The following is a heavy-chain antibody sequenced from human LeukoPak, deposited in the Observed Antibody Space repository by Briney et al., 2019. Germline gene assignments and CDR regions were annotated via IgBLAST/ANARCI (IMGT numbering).Heavy chain of an antibody. CDR2: IYTSGST. D-gene: IGHD2-2*02. CDR1: GGSISSYY. J-gene: IGHJ6*03. Sequence: PSETLSLTCTVSGGSISSYYWSWIRQPAGKGLEWIGRIYTSGSTNYNPSLKSRVTMSVDTSKNQFSLKLSSVTAADTAVYYCARDRRIRYCSSTSCYNYYYYMDVWGKGTTVTVSS. CDR3: ARDRRIRYCSSTSCYNYYYYMDV. V-gene: IGHV4-4*07.